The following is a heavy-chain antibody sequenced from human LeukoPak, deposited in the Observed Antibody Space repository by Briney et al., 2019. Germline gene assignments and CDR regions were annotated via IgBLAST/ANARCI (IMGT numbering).Heavy chain of an antibody. CDR3: ARALLWFGEPSHIDY. D-gene: IGHD3-10*01. J-gene: IGHJ4*02. V-gene: IGHV1-18*01. CDR1: GYTFTSYG. Sequence: ASVTVSFKASGYTFTSYGISWVRQAPGQGVEWMGWIYAYNDNTNYAQTRQRRVTMTTDPSTRTAYMELRSLRSDDTAGYYCARALLWFGEPSHIDYWGQGTLVTASS. CDR2: IYAYNDNT.